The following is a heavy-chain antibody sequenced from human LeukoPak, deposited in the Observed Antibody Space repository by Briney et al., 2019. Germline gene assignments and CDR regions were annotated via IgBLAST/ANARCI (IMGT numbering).Heavy chain of an antibody. CDR3: ARFSMVRRPNSFY. V-gene: IGHV3-74*01. CDR2: INSDGSST. J-gene: IGHJ4*02. D-gene: IGHD3-10*01. CDR1: GFTFSSYW. Sequence: GGSLRLSCAASGFTFSSYWMHWVRQAPGKGLVWVSRINSDGSSTSYADSVKGRFTISRDNAKNSLYLQMNSLRAEDTAVYYCARFSMVRRPNSFYWGQGTLVTVSS.